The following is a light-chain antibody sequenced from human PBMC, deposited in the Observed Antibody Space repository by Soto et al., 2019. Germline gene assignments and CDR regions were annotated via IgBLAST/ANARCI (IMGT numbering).Light chain of an antibody. V-gene: IGKV1-5*01. CDR2: DAS. Sequence: QMTQSPPTLSASVGDSVTITCRASQSINNWLAWYQQKPGKAPKVLIYDASNLESGVPSRFSGSGSGTEFTLTISSLQPDDFATYYCQQYNSYRYTFGQGTKLEIK. CDR1: QSINNW. J-gene: IGKJ2*01. CDR3: QQYNSYRYT.